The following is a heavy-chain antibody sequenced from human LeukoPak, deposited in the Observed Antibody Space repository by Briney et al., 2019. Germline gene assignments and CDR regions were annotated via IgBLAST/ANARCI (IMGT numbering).Heavy chain of an antibody. CDR2: IIPIFGTA. D-gene: IGHD6-6*01. CDR3: ARARGIAARPFGYYYMDV. CDR1: GGTFSSYA. Sequence: SVKVSCKASGGTFSSYAISWVRQAPGQGLEWMGGIIPIFGTANYAQKFQGRVTITTDESTSTAYMELSSLRSEDTAVYYCARARGIAARPFGYYYMDVWSKGTTVTVSS. J-gene: IGHJ6*03. V-gene: IGHV1-69*05.